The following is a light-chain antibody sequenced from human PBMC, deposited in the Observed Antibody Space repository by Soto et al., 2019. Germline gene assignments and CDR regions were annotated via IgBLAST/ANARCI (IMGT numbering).Light chain of an antibody. CDR1: QDINDY. J-gene: IGKJ2*01. CDR2: GAS. V-gene: IGKV1-33*01. Sequence: EIQMTQSPSSLSASLGDRVTITCQASQDINDYSNWYQQKPGKAPRLLIYGASFLEVGVPSRFSGSGSGTHFTLTLSSLQPEDVATYYCQQYASLPYTFGQGTRLEIK. CDR3: QQYASLPYT.